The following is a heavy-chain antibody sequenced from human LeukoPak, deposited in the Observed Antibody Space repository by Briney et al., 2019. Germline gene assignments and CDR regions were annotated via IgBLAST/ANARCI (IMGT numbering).Heavy chain of an antibody. Sequence: GEALQISCKGSGCRFTNYWMGGGRQGPGKGLEGMGIIYPGDCDTRYSASLQGQVTISADKCISTAYLPWSSLRASDTAMYYCARGGSGPAVSSGYWGQGTLVTVSS. D-gene: IGHD6-25*01. J-gene: IGHJ4*02. CDR2: IYPGDCDT. V-gene: IGHV5-51*01. CDR3: ARGGSGPAVSSGY. CDR1: GCRFTNYW.